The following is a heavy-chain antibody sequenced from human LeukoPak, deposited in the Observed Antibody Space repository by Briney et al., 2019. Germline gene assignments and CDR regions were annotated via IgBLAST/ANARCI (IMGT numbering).Heavy chain of an antibody. V-gene: IGHV1-46*01. J-gene: IGHJ4*02. D-gene: IGHD6-6*01. Sequence: ASVKVSCKASGYTFTSYYMHWVRQAPGQGLEWMGIINPSGGSTSYAQKFQGRVTMTRDTSTSSVYMELSSLRSEDTAVYYCARDGPRIAALGEDFDYWGQGTLVTVSS. CDR3: ARDGPRIAALGEDFDY. CDR1: GYTFTSYY. CDR2: INPSGGST.